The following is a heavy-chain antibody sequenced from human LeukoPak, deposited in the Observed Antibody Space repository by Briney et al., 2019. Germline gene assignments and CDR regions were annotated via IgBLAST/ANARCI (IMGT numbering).Heavy chain of an antibody. V-gene: IGHV1-69*05. J-gene: IGHJ5*02. Sequence: ASVKVSCKASGGTFSSYAISWVRQAPGQGLEWMGRIIPIFGTANYAQKFQGRVTITTDESTSTAYMELSSLRSEDTAVYYCARDRWGPQGFPLQFDPWGQGTLVTVSS. CDR3: ARDRWGPQGFPLQFDP. D-gene: IGHD3-16*01. CDR2: IIPIFGTA. CDR1: GGTFSSYA.